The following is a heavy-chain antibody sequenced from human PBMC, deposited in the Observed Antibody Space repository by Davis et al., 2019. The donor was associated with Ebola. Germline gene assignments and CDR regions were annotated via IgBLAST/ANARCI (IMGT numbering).Heavy chain of an antibody. D-gene: IGHD3-10*01. Sequence: GGSLRLSCTDSVITFSSYAMTWVRQAPGKGLEWVSAISGSGGSTYYADSVKGRFTISRDNSRNTVYLQMNSLGAEDAAVYWTVATPMDRGVIHAGGFDFWGRGTLVTVSS. CDR3: VATPMDRGVIHAGGFDF. J-gene: IGHJ4*02. CDR2: ISGSGGST. V-gene: IGHV3-23*01. CDR1: VITFSSYA.